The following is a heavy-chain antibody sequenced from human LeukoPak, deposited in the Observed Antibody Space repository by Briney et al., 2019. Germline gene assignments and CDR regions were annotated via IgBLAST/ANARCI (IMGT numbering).Heavy chain of an antibody. Sequence: ASVKVSCKASGYTFTSYAMNWVRQAPGQGLEWMGWINTNTGNPTYAQGFTGRFVFSLDTSVSTAYLQISSLKAEDTAVYYCASGYSYGPSLGAFDIWGQGTMVTVSS. CDR3: ASGYSYGPSLGAFDI. CDR1: GYTFTSYA. V-gene: IGHV7-4-1*02. CDR2: INTNTGNP. D-gene: IGHD5-18*01. J-gene: IGHJ3*02.